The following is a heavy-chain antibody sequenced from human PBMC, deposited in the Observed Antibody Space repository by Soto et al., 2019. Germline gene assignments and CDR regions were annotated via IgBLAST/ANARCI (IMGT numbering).Heavy chain of an antibody. Sequence: LTLSCPASLFTLKHYEVNWARQAPEKGLEWISYVGRGGGTTYYAISVRGRFTISLDNARNSLYLQMNSLSAEETAVYYCVRDFPPASCFCSCGEGDLDTVSS. V-gene: IGHV3-48*03. CDR3: VRDFPPASCFCS. CDR2: VGRGGGTT. CDR1: LFTLKHYE. D-gene: IGHD2-2*01. J-gene: IGHJ5*02.